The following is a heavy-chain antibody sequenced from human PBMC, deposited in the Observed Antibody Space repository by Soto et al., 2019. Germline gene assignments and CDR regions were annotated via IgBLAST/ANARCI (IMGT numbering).Heavy chain of an antibody. CDR2: ISAYNGNT. J-gene: IGHJ1*01. CDR1: GYTFTSYG. D-gene: IGHD3-22*01. V-gene: IGHV1-18*01. CDR3: ARDGPYHDSSGYHREYFQH. Sequence: GASVKVSCKASGYTFTSYGISWVRQAPGQGLEWMGWISAYNGNTNYAQKLQGRVTMTTDTSTSTAYMELRSLRSDDTAVYYCARDGPYHDSSGYHREYFQHWGQGTLVTVSS.